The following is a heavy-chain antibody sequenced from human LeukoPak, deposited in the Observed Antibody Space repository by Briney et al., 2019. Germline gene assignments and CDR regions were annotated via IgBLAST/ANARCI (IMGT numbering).Heavy chain of an antibody. CDR3: AREHDLCYDL. CDR2: ISSDGSFS. Sequence: GGSLRLSCVASGFKFYVYWMYWVRDVRGEGLVWVAHISSDGSFSSYADSVKGRFTISRDNAKSTLYLQMDILRAEDTAVYYCAREHDLCYDLWGQGTLVTVSS. J-gene: IGHJ4*02. V-gene: IGHV3-74*01. D-gene: IGHD5-12*01. CDR1: GFKFYVYW.